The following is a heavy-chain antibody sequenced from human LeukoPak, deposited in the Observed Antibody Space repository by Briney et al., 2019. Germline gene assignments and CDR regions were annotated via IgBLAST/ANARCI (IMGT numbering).Heavy chain of an antibody. V-gene: IGHV3-9*03. CDR1: GFTFDDYA. D-gene: IGHD3-22*01. Sequence: GRSLRLSCAASGFTFDDYAMHWVRQAPGKGLEWVSGISWNSGSIGYADPVKGRFTISRDNAKNSLYLQMNSLRAEDMALYYCAKVASPDYYDRSGYGYFDYWGQGTLVTVSS. CDR2: ISWNSGSI. J-gene: IGHJ4*02. CDR3: AKVASPDYYDRSGYGYFDY.